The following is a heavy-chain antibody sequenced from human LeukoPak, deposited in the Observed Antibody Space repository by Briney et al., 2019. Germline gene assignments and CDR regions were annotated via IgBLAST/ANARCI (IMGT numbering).Heavy chain of an antibody. J-gene: IGHJ6*03. CDR2: INHSGST. Sequence: SETLSLTCAVYGGSFSGYYWSWIRQPPGKGLEWIGEINHSGSTNYNPSLKSRVTISVGTSKNQFSLKLSSVTAADTAVYYCASGPQSGYYMDVWGKGTTVTVSS. D-gene: IGHD3-3*01. CDR1: GGSFSGYY. CDR3: ASGPQSGYYMDV. V-gene: IGHV4-34*01.